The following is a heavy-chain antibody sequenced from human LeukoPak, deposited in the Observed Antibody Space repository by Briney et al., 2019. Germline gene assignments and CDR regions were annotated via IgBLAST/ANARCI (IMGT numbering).Heavy chain of an antibody. V-gene: IGHV3-30-3*01. CDR3: ARDPLRGGLDY. CDR1: GSTFSSYA. J-gene: IGHJ4*02. CDR2: ISYDGSNK. Sequence: GGSLRLSCAASGSTFSSYAMHWVRQAPGKGLERVAVISYDGSNKYYADSVKGRFTISRDNSKNTLYLQMNSLRAEDTAVYYCARDPLRGGLDYWGQGTLVTVS. D-gene: IGHD1-26*01.